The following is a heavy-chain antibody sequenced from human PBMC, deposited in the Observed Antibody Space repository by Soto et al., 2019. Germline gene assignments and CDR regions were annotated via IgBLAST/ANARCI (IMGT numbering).Heavy chain of an antibody. Sequence: SETLSLTCTVSGYSISSGYYWGWIRQPPGKGLEWIGSIYHSGSTYYNPSLKSRVTISVDTSKNQFSLKLSSVTAADTAVYYCARGGTLSPLPTQFDYWGQGTLVTVSS. CDR3: ARGGTLSPLPTQFDY. J-gene: IGHJ4*02. D-gene: IGHD1-1*01. CDR1: GYSISSGYY. CDR2: IYHSGST. V-gene: IGHV4-38-2*02.